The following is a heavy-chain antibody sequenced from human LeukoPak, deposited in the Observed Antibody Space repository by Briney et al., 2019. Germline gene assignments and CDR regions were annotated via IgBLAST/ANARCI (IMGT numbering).Heavy chain of an antibody. D-gene: IGHD3-16*01. Sequence: GGSLRLSCAASGFTVSSNYMSWVRQAPGKGLEWVSVIYSGGSTYYADSVKGRFTISRDNSKNTLYLQMNSLRAEDTAVYYCARDSGGLIRGAFDIWGQGTMVTVSS. CDR1: GFTVSSNY. J-gene: IGHJ3*02. V-gene: IGHV3-66*01. CDR2: IYSGGST. CDR3: ARDSGGLIRGAFDI.